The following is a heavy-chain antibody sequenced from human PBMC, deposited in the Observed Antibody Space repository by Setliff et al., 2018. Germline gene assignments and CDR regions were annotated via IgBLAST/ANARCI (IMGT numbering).Heavy chain of an antibody. CDR3: ASHSSGWYRGGYGMDV. D-gene: IGHD6-19*01. Sequence: PSETLSLTCNVSGDSISSTYHWGWIRQSPGKGLEWIGTIYHSGNTNYTPSLKSRVTISVDKSKHQFSLKLSSVTSADTAVYYCASHSSGWYRGGYGMDVWGQGTTVTVSS. CDR2: IYHSGNT. V-gene: IGHV4-38-2*02. J-gene: IGHJ6*02. CDR1: GDSISSTYH.